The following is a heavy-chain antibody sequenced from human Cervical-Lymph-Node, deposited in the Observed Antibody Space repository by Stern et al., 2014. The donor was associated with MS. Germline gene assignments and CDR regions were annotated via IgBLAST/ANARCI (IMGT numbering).Heavy chain of an antibody. CDR2: INPNSGGT. CDR3: ARTSPPIAVAGTGALDY. Sequence: QVQLVESGAEVKKPGASVKVSCKASGYTFTGYYMHWVRQAPGQGLEWMGWINPNSGGTNYAQKFQGWVTMTRDTSISTAYMELSRLRSDDTAVYYCARTSPPIAVAGTGALDYWGQGTLVTVSS. V-gene: IGHV1-2*04. CDR1: GYTFTGYY. D-gene: IGHD6-19*01. J-gene: IGHJ4*02.